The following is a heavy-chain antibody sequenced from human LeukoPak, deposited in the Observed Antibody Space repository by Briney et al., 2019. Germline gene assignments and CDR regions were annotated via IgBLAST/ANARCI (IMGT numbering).Heavy chain of an antibody. CDR2: TYYRSKWYKDDAGWYK. V-gene: IGHV6-1*01. J-gene: IGHJ3*01. CDR3: ARGGLVRGSINSLIGFDV. D-gene: IGHD3-10*01. Sequence: SQTLSLTRAISGDSVSRTDAGWSWIRQSPSRGLEWLGRTYYRSKWYKDDAGWYKDDAGSLKSRITINVDTVMNQFSLQLSSVTPEDTALYYCARGGLVRGSINSLIGFDVWGQGIMVTASS. CDR1: GDSVSRTDAG.